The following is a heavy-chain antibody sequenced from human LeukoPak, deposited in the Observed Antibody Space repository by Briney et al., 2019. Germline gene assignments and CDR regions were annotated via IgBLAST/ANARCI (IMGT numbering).Heavy chain of an antibody. D-gene: IGHD3-16*01. CDR1: GGSISGYY. CDR2: IYYSGST. CDR3: ARWGSITTARFDY. V-gene: IGHV4-59*01. J-gene: IGHJ4*02. Sequence: PSETLSLTCTVSGGSISGYYWSWIRQPPGKGLEWIGYIYYSGSTNYNPSLKSRVTISVDTSKNQFSLELSSVTAADTAVYYCARWGSITTARFDYWGQGTLVTVSS.